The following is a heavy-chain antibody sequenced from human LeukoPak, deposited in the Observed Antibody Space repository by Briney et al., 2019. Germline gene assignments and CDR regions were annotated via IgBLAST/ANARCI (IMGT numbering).Heavy chain of an antibody. CDR2: IYYSGST. CDR1: GGSISSSSYY. CDR3: AWASYDFWSGYYTRYFDY. J-gene: IGHJ4*02. D-gene: IGHD3-3*01. V-gene: IGHV4-39*01. Sequence: SETLSLTCTVSGGSISSSSYYWGWIRQPPGKGLEWIGSIYYSGSTYYNPSLKSRVTISVDTSKNQFSLKLSSVTAADTAVYYCAWASYDFWSGYYTRYFDYWGQGTLVTVSS.